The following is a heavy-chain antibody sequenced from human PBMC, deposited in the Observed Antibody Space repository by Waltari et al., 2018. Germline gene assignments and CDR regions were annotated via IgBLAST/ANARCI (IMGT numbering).Heavy chain of an antibody. CDR1: GGTFSSYA. V-gene: IGHV1-69*10. CDR3: ARASRFLVYFDY. CDR2: IIPILGIA. J-gene: IGHJ4*02. Sequence: QVQLVQSGAEVKKPGSSAMVSCKASGGTFSSYAISWVRQAPGQGLGWMGGIIPILGIANYAQKFQGRVTITADKSTSTAYMELSSLRSEDTAVYYCARASRFLVYFDYWGQGTLVTVSS. D-gene: IGHD3-3*01.